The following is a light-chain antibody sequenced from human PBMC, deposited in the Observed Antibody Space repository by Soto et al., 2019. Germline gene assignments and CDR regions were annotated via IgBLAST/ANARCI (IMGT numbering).Light chain of an antibody. CDR1: QSVSSSF. Sequence: EIVLTQSPGTLSLSPGERATLSCRASQSVSSSFLAWHQQKPGQAPRLLIYGASSRATGIPDRFSGSGSGTDFTLTISRLEPVDFAVYYCQQYGNSPRTFGQGTKVEIK. CDR3: QQYGNSPRT. J-gene: IGKJ1*01. V-gene: IGKV3-20*01. CDR2: GAS.